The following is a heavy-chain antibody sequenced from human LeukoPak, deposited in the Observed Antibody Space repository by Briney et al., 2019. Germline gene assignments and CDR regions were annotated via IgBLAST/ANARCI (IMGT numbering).Heavy chain of an antibody. CDR3: ARGHNSTLPD. CDR2: IKEDGSEK. CDR1: GFTFSLYW. Sequence: GGSLRLSCAASGFTFSLYWMAWVCQAPGKGLEWVANIKEDGSEKYYVDSVKGRFTISRDNAKNSMYLEMNSLRAEDTAVYYCARGHNSTLPDWGQGSLVTVSS. V-gene: IGHV3-7*04. J-gene: IGHJ4*02. D-gene: IGHD1-20*01.